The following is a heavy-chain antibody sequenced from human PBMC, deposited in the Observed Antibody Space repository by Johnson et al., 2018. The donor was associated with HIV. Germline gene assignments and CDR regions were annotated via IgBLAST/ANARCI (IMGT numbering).Heavy chain of an antibody. J-gene: IGHJ3*02. D-gene: IGHD2-2*01. CDR2: ISWNSGSI. CDR1: GFTFSAYV. V-gene: IGHV3-23*04. Sequence: VQLVESGGGVVQPGRSLRLSCAASGFTFSAYVMHWVRQAPGKGLEWVSGISWNSGSIYYADSVKGRFTISRDNSKNTLFLQMNSLCAEDTAVYYCARGGSSTSLDAFDIWGQGTMVTVSS. CDR3: ARGGSSTSLDAFDI.